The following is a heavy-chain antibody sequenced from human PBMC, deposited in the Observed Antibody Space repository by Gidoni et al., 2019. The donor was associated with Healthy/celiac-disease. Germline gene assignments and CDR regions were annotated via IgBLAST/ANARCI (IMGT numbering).Heavy chain of an antibody. J-gene: IGHJ4*02. CDR2: ISGSGGST. V-gene: IGHV3-23*01. Sequence: EVQLLESGGGLVQPGVSLRLSCSASGFTFSSSAMSWVPPAPGTGLEWVSAISGSGGSTYYADSVKGRFTISRDNSKNTLYLQMNSLRAEDTAVYYCAKEASMIVVPSGWYFDYWGQGTLVTVSS. D-gene: IGHD3-22*01. CDR1: GFTFSSSA. CDR3: AKEASMIVVPSGWYFDY.